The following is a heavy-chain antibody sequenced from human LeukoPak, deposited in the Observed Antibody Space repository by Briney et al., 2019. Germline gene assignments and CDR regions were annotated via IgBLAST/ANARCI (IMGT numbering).Heavy chain of an antibody. J-gene: IGHJ3*02. CDR2: IKLDGSEK. CDR3: AKDLDPFVVVVAATHADAFDI. V-gene: IGHV3-7*01. CDR1: GFTFSGYW. D-gene: IGHD2-15*01. Sequence: AGGSLRLSCVASGFTFSGYWMSWVRQAPGKGLEWVANIKLDGSEKYYADSVRGRLTISRDNARNSLYLQINSLRAEDTAVYYCAKDLDPFVVVVAATHADAFDIWGQGTMVTVSS.